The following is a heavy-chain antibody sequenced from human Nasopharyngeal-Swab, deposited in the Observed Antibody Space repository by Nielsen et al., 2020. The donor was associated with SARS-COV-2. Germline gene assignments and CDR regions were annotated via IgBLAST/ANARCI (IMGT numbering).Heavy chain of an antibody. J-gene: IGHJ5*02. Sequence: WGRQAPGRRHEGVGWIVVGSGNTKDAKKLEERVTINRDMSTSTAYMELSSLRSEDTAVYYCARDFVHFGVVFVGNGFDPWGQGTLVTVSS. V-gene: IGHV1-58*01. CDR2: IVVGSGNT. CDR3: ARDFVHFGVVFVGNGFDP. D-gene: IGHD3-3*01.